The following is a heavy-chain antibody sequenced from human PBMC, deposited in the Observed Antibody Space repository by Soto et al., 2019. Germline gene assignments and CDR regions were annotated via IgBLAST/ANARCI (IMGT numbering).Heavy chain of an antibody. V-gene: IGHV3-64D*06. D-gene: IGHD6-6*01. J-gene: IGHJ6*02. CDR3: VKKNLEYSSSEGPDYYYGMDV. Sequence: LSLTCAVSGVSISSNDWCTCVRQPPGKGLEYFSAISSNGGSTYYADSVKVRFTSSRDNSKNTLYLKMSSLRAEDTAVYYCVKKNLEYSSSEGPDYYYGMDVWRQGTTVTVSS. CDR2: ISSNGGST. CDR1: GVSISSND.